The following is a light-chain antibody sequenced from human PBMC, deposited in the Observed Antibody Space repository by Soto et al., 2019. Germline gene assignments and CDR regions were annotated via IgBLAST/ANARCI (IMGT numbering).Light chain of an antibody. V-gene: IGKV1-5*03. CDR3: QQYNSSPRT. Sequence: DIQMTQSPSTLSASVGDRGTITCRASQSISSWLAWYQQKPGKAPKLLIYRASSIATGVPDRFSGSGSGTDFTLTISSLQPEDFAAYYCQQYNSSPRTFGQGTKVEIK. CDR1: QSISSW. CDR2: RAS. J-gene: IGKJ1*01.